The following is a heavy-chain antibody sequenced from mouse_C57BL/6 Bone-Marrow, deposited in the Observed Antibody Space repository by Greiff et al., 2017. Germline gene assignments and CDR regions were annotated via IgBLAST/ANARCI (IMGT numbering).Heavy chain of an antibody. J-gene: IGHJ3*01. V-gene: IGHV2-6*01. Sequence: QVQLKESGPGLVAPSQSLSITCTVSGFSLTSYGVDWVRQSPGKGLEWLGVIWGVGSTNYNSALKSRLSISKDNSKSQVFLNMNSLQTDDTAMYYCASLLPQGAYWGQGTLVTVSA. CDR2: IWGVGST. CDR1: GFSLTSYG. CDR3: ASLLPQGAY.